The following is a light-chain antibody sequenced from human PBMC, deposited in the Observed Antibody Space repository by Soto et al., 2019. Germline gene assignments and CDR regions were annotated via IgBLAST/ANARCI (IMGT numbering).Light chain of an antibody. V-gene: IGKV3-20*01. J-gene: IGKJ1*01. CDR1: QSVSSSY. Sequence: EIVLTQSPGTLSLYPGERATLSCRASQSVSSSYLAWYQQKPGQAPRPLIYGASSRAIGIPDRFSGSGSGTDFTLTISRLEPEDCAVYYCQQYGSSPGTFRQGTQVEI. CDR3: QQYGSSPGT. CDR2: GAS.